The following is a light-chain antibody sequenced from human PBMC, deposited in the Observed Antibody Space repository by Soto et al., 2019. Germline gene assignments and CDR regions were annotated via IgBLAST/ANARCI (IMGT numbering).Light chain of an antibody. J-gene: IGKJ1*01. CDR2: DAS. Sequence: IVMSQSHATLSVSPGERATLSCRASHSVSTSLAWYQQKPGQAPRLLIYDASNRATGIPARFSGSGSGTEFTLIISSLQSEDSAVYYCQQYNSWRWTFCQRAKVDVK. CDR1: HSVSTS. CDR3: QQYNSWRWT. V-gene: IGKV3-15*01.